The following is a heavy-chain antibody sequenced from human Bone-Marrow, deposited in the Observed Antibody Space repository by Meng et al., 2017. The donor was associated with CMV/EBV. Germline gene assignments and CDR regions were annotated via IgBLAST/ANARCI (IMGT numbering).Heavy chain of an antibody. CDR2: IRYDGSNK. J-gene: IGHJ4*02. Sequence: GGSLRLSCAASGFTFSSYGMHWVRQAPGKGLEWVAFIRYDGSNKYYADSVKGRLTISRDNSKNSLYLQMNSLRDEDTAVYYCAKGSSSGWPYYFDSWGQGTLVTVSS. D-gene: IGHD6-19*01. CDR3: AKGSSSGWPYYFDS. CDR1: GFTFSSYG. V-gene: IGHV3-30*02.